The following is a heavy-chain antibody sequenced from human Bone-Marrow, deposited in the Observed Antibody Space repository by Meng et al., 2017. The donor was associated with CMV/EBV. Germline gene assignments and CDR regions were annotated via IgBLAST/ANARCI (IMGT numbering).Heavy chain of an antibody. J-gene: IGHJ4*02. Sequence: VRQAPGKGLEWVSAMSGSGSSTYYADSVKGRFTISRDNSKNTLYLHMNSLRAEDTAVYYCAKDPLRFYYDSSGYSYPDPESYYLDYWGQGTLVTVSS. CDR3: AKDPLRFYYDSSGYSYPDPESYYLDY. V-gene: IGHV3-23*01. CDR2: MSGSGSST. D-gene: IGHD3-22*01.